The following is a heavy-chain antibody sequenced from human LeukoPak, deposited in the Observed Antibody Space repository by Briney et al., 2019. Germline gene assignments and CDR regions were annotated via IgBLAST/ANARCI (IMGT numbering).Heavy chain of an antibody. V-gene: IGHV4-39*01. Sequence: SETPSLTCIVSGGSISSSDYYWGWIRQPPGKGLEWIASINYSGKTYYNVSLKSRVTISVDTSKNQFSLQLSSVTAADTAVFYCARRGSGRDWFDPWGQGTLVTVSS. J-gene: IGHJ5*02. CDR2: INYSGKT. D-gene: IGHD1-26*01. CDR3: ARRGSGRDWFDP. CDR1: GGSISSSDYY.